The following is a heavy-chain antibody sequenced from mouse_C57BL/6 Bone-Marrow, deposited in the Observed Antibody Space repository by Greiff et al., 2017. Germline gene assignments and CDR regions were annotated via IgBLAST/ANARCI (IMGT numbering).Heavy chain of an antibody. D-gene: IGHD1-1*01. Sequence: VQLKESGAELVRPGASVKLSCTASGFNIKDYYMHWVKQRPDQGLEWIGRIDPADGYTEYAPKFQGKATMTADPSSNTAYLPLRSLTSADTAVYYCTTHCSCPCWYFDVWGTGTTVTVSA. V-gene: IGHV14-1*01. CDR1: GFNIKDYY. J-gene: IGHJ1*03. CDR3: TTHCSCPCWYFDV. CDR2: IDPADGYT.